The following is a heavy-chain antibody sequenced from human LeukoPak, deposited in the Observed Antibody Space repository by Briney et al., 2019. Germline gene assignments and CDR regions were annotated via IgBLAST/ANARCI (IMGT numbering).Heavy chain of an antibody. CDR2: ISGSGGST. D-gene: IGHD3-22*01. V-gene: IGHV3-23*01. Sequence: GGSLRLSCAASGFTFSSYAMSWVRQAPGKGLEWVSAISGSGGSTYYADSVKGRFTISRDNSKNTLYLQMNSLRAEDTAVYYCAKAIYDSSGYSYYYYIDVWGKGTTVTVSS. CDR3: AKAIYDSSGYSYYYYIDV. CDR1: GFTFSSYA. J-gene: IGHJ6*03.